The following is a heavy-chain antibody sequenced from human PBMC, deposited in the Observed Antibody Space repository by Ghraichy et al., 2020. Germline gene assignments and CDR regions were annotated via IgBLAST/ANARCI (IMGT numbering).Heavy chain of an antibody. J-gene: IGHJ4*02. CDR3: VRDASSTSRAFDY. V-gene: IGHV6-1*01. CDR2: IYYRSKWNS. CDR1: GDSVSSTNVA. D-gene: IGHD2-2*01. Sequence: LSLTCAISGDSVSSTNVAWNWLRQSPLRGLEWLGRIYYRSKWNSDFAVSVISRITIKPDTSKNEFSLQLKYVTPDDTAVYYCVRDASSTSRAFDYWGQGTPVTVSS.